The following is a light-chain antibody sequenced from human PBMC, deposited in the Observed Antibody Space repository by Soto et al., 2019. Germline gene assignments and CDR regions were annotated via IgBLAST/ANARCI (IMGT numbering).Light chain of an antibody. CDR2: DAS. J-gene: IGKJ3*01. V-gene: IGKV1-33*01. CDR3: QHSNRLPL. Sequence: DIPMTQSPPSLSASVGDRVTITCQASQDIGTYLNWYQHKPGKAPNLVIYDASNLETVVPSRFSGGGSGTDFTFTISSLRPEDIATYYCQHSNRLPLFGPGTKVDF. CDR1: QDIGTY.